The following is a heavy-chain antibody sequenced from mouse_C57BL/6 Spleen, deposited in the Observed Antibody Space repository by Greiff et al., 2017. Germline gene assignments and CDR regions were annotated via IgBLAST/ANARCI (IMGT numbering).Heavy chain of an antibody. CDR1: GYTFTSYW. D-gene: IGHD2-5*01. J-gene: IGHJ2*01. Sequence: VQLKQPGAELVKPGASVKLSCKASGYTFTSYWMHWVKQRPGQGLEWIGMIHPNSGSTNYNEKFKSKATLTVDKSSSTAYMQLSSLTSEDSAVYYCARDYYSTFDYWGQGTTLTVSS. CDR3: ARDYYSTFDY. CDR2: IHPNSGST. V-gene: IGHV1-64*01.